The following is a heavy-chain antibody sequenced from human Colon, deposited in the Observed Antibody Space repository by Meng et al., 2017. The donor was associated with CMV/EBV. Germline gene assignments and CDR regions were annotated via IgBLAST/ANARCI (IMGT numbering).Heavy chain of an antibody. CDR2: VYYSGSA. Sequence: GSLRLSCTVSGESMRSHYWSWIRQPPGKGLEWMGHVYYSGSATYSPSLRSRVSISVDTSKNQFSLKLSSVTAADTAVYYCARDQPADYWGQGTLVTVSS. J-gene: IGHJ4*02. V-gene: IGHV4-59*11. CDR3: ARDQPADY. CDR1: GESMRSHY.